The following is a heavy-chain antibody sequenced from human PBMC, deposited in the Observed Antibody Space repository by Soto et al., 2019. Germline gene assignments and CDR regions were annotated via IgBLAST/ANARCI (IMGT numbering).Heavy chain of an antibody. CDR2: INPSGGST. V-gene: IGHV1-46*01. CDR1: GYTFTSYY. Sequence: ASVKVSCKASGYTFTSYYMHWVRQTPGQGLEWMGIINPSGGSTSYAQKFQGRVTMTRDTSTSTVYMELSSLRSEDTAVYYCARLAGSWLPFDYWGQGTLVTVSS. D-gene: IGHD6-13*01. J-gene: IGHJ4*02. CDR3: ARLAGSWLPFDY.